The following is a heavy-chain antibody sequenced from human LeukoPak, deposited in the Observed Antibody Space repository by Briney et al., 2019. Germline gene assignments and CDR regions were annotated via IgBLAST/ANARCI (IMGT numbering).Heavy chain of an antibody. CDR2: INPNSGGT. D-gene: IGHD1-14*01. CDR1: GYTFIGYY. Sequence: GASVKVSCKASGYTFIGYYMHWVRQAPGQGLECMGWINPNSGGTNYAQKFQGRVTMTRGTSISTAYMELSRLRSDDTAVYFCARDRGRNPDYWGQGTLVTVSS. V-gene: IGHV1-2*02. J-gene: IGHJ4*02. CDR3: ARDRGRNPDY.